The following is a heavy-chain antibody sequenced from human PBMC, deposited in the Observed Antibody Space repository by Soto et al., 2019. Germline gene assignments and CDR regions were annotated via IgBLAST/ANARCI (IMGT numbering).Heavy chain of an antibody. V-gene: IGHV1-58*01. Sequence: GASMKVSCKASGFTFTSSAVQWVRQARGQRLEWIGWIVVGSGNTNYAQKFQEGVTITRDMSTSTAYMELSSLRSEDTAVYYCAAGLRYFDWLSSPSPRDYWGQGTLVTVSS. CDR2: IVVGSGNT. D-gene: IGHD3-9*01. J-gene: IGHJ4*02. CDR3: AAGLRYFDWLSSPSPRDY. CDR1: GFTFTSSA.